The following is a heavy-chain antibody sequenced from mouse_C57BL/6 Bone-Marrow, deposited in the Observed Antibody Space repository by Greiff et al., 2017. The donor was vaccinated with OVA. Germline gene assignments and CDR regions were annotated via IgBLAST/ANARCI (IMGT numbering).Heavy chain of an antibody. CDR2: IYPGSGST. V-gene: IGHV1-55*01. D-gene: IGHD2-3*01. CDR1: GYTFTSYW. Sequence: QVQLQQPGAELVKPGASVKMSCKASGYTFTSYWITWVKQRPGQGLEWIGDIYPGSGSTNYNEKFKSKATLTVDTSSSTAYMQLSSLTSEDSAVYYCAREGDGYYVWFAYWGQGTLVTVSA. J-gene: IGHJ3*01. CDR3: AREGDGYYVWFAY.